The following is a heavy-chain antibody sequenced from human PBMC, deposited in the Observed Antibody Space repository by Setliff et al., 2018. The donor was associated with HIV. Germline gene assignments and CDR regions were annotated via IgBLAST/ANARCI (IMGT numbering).Heavy chain of an antibody. CDR1: GDTFTTYA. D-gene: IGHD6-13*01. CDR2: INAGNGDT. CDR3: AIGSSNWPHRPNNYYFDY. J-gene: IGHJ4*02. Sequence: ASVKVSCKASGDTFTTYALHWVRQAPGQRLEWMGWINAGNGDTKSSKKFQGRVTITRDTSASTAYMELSSLRSEDTGVYYCAIGSSNWPHRPNNYYFDYWGQGMPVTVSS. V-gene: IGHV1-3*01.